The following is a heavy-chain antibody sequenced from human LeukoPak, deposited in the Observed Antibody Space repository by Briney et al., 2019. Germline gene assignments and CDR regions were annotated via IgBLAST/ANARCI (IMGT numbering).Heavy chain of an antibody. CDR3: AKSYSNPNWFDP. J-gene: IGHJ5*02. V-gene: IGHV3-23*01. CDR1: GFTFNFTFSDYY. CDR2: ISGSGGST. D-gene: IGHD4-11*01. Sequence: GGSLRLSCAASGFTFNFTFSDYYMNWIRQAPGKGLEWVSAISGSGGSTYYADSVKGRFTISRDNSKNTLYLQMNSLRAEDTAVYYCAKSYSNPNWFDPWGQGTLVTVSS.